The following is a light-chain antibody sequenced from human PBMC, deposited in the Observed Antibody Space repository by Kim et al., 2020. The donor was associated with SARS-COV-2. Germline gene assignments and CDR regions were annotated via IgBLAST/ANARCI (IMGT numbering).Light chain of an antibody. Sequence: DIRMTQSPSSLSASVGDRVTITCRASQGFRNDLSWFQQKPGQAPKSLISAAFSLQSGVPSRFSGSGSGTDFTLTISSLQPEDFATYYCQQYNSYPPTFGQGTKVDIK. CDR2: AAF. CDR3: QQYNSYPPT. J-gene: IGKJ1*01. V-gene: IGKV1-16*01. CDR1: QGFRND.